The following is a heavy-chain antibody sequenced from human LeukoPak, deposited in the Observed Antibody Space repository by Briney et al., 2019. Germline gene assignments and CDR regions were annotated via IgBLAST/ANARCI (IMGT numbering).Heavy chain of an antibody. V-gene: IGHV1-8*01. CDR2: MNPNSGNT. Sequence: GASVKVSCKASGYTFTSYDINWVRQATGPGLEWMGWMNPNSGNTGYAQKFQGRVTMTRNTSITTAYMELSSLRSEDTAFYYCARILLSSWTYDAFDIWGQGTMVTVSS. CDR3: ARILLSSWTYDAFDI. CDR1: GYTFTSYD. J-gene: IGHJ3*02. D-gene: IGHD6-13*01.